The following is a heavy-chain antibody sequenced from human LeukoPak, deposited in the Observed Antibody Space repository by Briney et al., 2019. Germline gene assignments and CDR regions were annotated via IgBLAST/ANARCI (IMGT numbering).Heavy chain of an antibody. V-gene: IGHV4-39*02. J-gene: IGHJ3*02. CDR1: GGSISSSSYY. CDR3: ARDLSDYYGSGSYRPIDAFDI. Sequence: SETLSLTCSVSGGSISSSSYYWGWIRQPPGKGLEWIGNIHYSGSTIYNPSLKSRVTISVDTSKNQFSLKLSPVTAADTAVYYCARDLSDYYGSGSYRPIDAFDIWGQGTMVTVSS. D-gene: IGHD3-10*01. CDR2: IHYSGST.